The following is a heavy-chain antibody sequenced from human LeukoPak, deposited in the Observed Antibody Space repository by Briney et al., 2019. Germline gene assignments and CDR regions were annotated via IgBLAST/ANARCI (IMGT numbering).Heavy chain of an antibody. J-gene: IGHJ4*02. Sequence: GGSLRLSCAASGFTFSSYAMHWVRQAPGKGLEWVAVISYDGSNKYYADSVKGRFAISRDNSKNTLYLQMNSLRAEDTAVYYCARDRRQQLVQYYFDYWGQGTLVTVSS. CDR2: ISYDGSNK. CDR3: ARDRRQQLVQYYFDY. CDR1: GFTFSSYA. V-gene: IGHV3-30*09. D-gene: IGHD6-13*01.